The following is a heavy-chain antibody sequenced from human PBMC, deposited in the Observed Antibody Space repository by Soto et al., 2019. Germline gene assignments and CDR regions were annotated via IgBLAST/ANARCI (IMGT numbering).Heavy chain of an antibody. CDR2: IDWDDDK. CDR1: GFSLSTSGMC. Sequence: VSGPTLVNPTQTLTLTCTFSGFSLSTSGMCVSWIRRPPGKALEWLALIDWDDDKYYSTSLKTRLTISKDTSKNQVVLTMTNMDPVDTATYYCARYSGWNYYYGMDVWGQGTTVTVSS. D-gene: IGHD3-10*01. J-gene: IGHJ6*02. CDR3: ARYSGWNYYYGMDV. V-gene: IGHV2-70*01.